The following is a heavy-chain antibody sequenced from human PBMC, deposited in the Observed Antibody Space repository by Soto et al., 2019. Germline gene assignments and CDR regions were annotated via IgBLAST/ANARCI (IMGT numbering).Heavy chain of an antibody. D-gene: IGHD1-26*01. CDR3: ARHSSPYSYSDWFDH. CDR2: ISYSGTT. CDR1: GGSISSSGFH. V-gene: IGHV4-39*01. Sequence: QLQLQESGPGLVKPSETLSLTCTVSGGSISSSGFHGGWIRQPPGKGLEWIGSISYSGTTYSNPSLKSRVTISIDTSKNQFSLKLSSVTAADTAVYYCARHSSPYSYSDWFDHWGQGTLVTVSS. J-gene: IGHJ5*02.